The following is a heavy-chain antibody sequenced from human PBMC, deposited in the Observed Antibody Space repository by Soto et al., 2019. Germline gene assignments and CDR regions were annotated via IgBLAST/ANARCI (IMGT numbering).Heavy chain of an antibody. CDR1: GFTFSSYA. D-gene: IGHD3-16*01. Sequence: GGSLRLSCAASGFTFSSYAMHWVRQAPGKGLEWVAVISYDGSNKYYADSVRGRFTISRDNSKNTLYLQMNSLRAEDTAVYYCARSYVSSPHYYYGMDVWGQGTTVTVSS. CDR3: ARSYVSSPHYYYGMDV. CDR2: ISYDGSNK. J-gene: IGHJ6*02. V-gene: IGHV3-30-3*01.